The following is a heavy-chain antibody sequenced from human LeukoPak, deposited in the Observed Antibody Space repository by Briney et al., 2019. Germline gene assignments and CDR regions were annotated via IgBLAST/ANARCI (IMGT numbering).Heavy chain of an antibody. Sequence: LETLSLTCTVSGGSISSSSYYWGWIRQSPGKGLEWIANIFYSGSTYYNPSLKSRVTISVDTSKNQFSLKLSSVTAADTAVYYCARGLGDFDYWGQGTLVTVSS. V-gene: IGHV4-39*07. CDR1: GGSISSSSYY. D-gene: IGHD3-16*01. CDR2: IFYSGST. J-gene: IGHJ4*02. CDR3: ARGLGDFDY.